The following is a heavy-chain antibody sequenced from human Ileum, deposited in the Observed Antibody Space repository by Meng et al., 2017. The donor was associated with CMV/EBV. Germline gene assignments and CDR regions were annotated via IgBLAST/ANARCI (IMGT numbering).Heavy chain of an antibody. CDR3: ARAVAGWYFDL. D-gene: IGHD3-10*01. CDR2: ISYSGST. Sequence: QAQLQGSGPGLGNPSQTLSLTCTVSGGSISSGDYWWSWIRQPPGMGLEWIGYISYSGSTYYNPSLRSRVTVSVDTSNNQFSLDLRSGTAADTAVYYCARAVAGWYFDLWGRGTLVTVSS. J-gene: IGHJ2*01. CDR1: GGSISSGDYW. V-gene: IGHV4-30-4*08.